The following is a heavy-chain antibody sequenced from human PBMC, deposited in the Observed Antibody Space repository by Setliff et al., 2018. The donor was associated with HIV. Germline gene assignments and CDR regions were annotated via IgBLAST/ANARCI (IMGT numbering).Heavy chain of an antibody. J-gene: IGHJ4*02. CDR3: TRSKWGSGLDY. Sequence: PGGSLRLSCAASGFTFRDHYMDWVRQAPGKGLEWVGRTGNKASSDTTQYAASVKGRFTISRDDSKNSVFLQMNSLKTEDTAMYYCTRSKWGSGLDYWGQGTLVTVS. CDR2: TGNKASSDTT. V-gene: IGHV3-72*01. D-gene: IGHD1-26*01. CDR1: GFTFRDHY.